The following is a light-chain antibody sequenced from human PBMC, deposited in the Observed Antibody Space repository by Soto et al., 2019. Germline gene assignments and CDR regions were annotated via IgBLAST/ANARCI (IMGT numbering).Light chain of an antibody. CDR1: QSVSSSD. CDR2: GAS. CDR3: QQYGGSPLYT. J-gene: IGKJ2*01. V-gene: IGKV3-20*01. Sequence: EIVLTQSPGTLSLSPGDRATLSCRASQSVSSSDLAWYQQKPGQAPRILIYGASTRATGIPDRFSGSGSGTDFALTVSRLEPEDFAVYYCQQYGGSPLYTFGQGTKLDIK.